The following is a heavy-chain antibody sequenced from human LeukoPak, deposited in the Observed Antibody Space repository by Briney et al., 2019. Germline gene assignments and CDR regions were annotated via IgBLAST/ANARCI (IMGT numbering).Heavy chain of an antibody. D-gene: IGHD4-17*01. J-gene: IGHJ2*01. Sequence: PGASVKVPCKASGYTFTSYGITWVRQAPGQGLEWMGWISAYNGNTNYAQNLQGRVTMTTDTSASIGYMELRNLRSDDTAIYYCARGFTATGNWYFDLWGRGTLVTVSS. V-gene: IGHV1-18*01. CDR3: ARGFTATGNWYFDL. CDR2: ISAYNGNT. CDR1: GYTFTSYG.